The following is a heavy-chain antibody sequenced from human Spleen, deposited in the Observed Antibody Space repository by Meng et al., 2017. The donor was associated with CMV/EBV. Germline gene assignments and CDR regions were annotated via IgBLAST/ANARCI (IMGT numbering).Heavy chain of an antibody. D-gene: IGHD5-12*01. J-gene: IGHJ4*02. V-gene: IGHV3-30*02. CDR3: ARDQTMGGYAMVDY. Sequence: GGSLRLSCAASGFPFSSYAMHWVRQAPGKGPEWMAFIRHDGNNKYYADSVKGRFTISRDNSKNTLYLQMNSLRAEDTAVYYCARDQTMGGYAMVDYWGQGTLVTVSS. CDR2: IRHDGNNK. CDR1: GFPFSSYA.